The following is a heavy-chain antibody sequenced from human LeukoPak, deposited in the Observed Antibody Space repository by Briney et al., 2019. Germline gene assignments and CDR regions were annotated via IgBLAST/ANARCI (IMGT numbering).Heavy chain of an antibody. V-gene: IGHV1-8*01. CDR2: MNPNSGNT. CDR3: ARGHPPRRISFCDY. J-gene: IGHJ4*02. CDR1: GYTFTSYD. Sequence: GATVKVSCKASGYTFTSYDINWVRQATGQGLEWMGWMNPNSGNTGYAQKFQGRVTMTRNTSISTAYMELSSLRSDDTAVYYCARGHPPRRISFCDYWGQGTLVTVSS. D-gene: IGHD2-15*01.